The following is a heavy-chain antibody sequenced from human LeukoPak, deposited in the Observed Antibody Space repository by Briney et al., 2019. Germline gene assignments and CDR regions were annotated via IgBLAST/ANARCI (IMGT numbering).Heavy chain of an antibody. Sequence: GRSLRLSCAASGFTFSSYGMHWVRQAPGKGLEWVAVIWYDGSNKYYVDSVRGRFTISRDNSKNTLYLQMNSLRAEDTAVYYCARDAYYYDSSGWGASHHGMDVWGQGTTVTVSS. CDR3: ARDAYYYDSSGWGASHHGMDV. CDR1: GFTFSSYG. J-gene: IGHJ6*02. CDR2: IWYDGSNK. V-gene: IGHV3-33*01. D-gene: IGHD3-22*01.